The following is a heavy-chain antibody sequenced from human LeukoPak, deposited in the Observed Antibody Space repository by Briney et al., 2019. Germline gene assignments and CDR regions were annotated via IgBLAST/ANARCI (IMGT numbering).Heavy chain of an antibody. D-gene: IGHD3-10*01. Sequence: GGSLRPSCAASGFTFSSYSMNWVRQAPGKGLEWVSSISSSSSYIYYADSVKGRFTISRDNAKNSLYLQMNSLRAEDTAVYYCARDQGWFREGAYYYYMDVWGKGTTVTVSS. CDR2: ISSSSSYI. J-gene: IGHJ6*03. CDR1: GFTFSSYS. V-gene: IGHV3-21*01. CDR3: ARDQGWFREGAYYYYMDV.